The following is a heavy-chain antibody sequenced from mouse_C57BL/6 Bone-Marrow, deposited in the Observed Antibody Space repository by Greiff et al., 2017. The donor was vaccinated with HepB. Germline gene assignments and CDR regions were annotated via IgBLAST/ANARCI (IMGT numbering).Heavy chain of an antibody. J-gene: IGHJ4*01. D-gene: IGHD1-1*01. V-gene: IGHV10-1*01. Sequence: EVKLEESGGGLVQPKGSLKLSCAASGFSFNTYAMNWVRQAPGKGLEWVARIRSKSNNYATYYADSVKDRFTISRDDSESMLYLQMNNLKTEDTAMYYCVRPHYYGSSYDAMDYWGQGTSVTVSS. CDR3: VRPHYYGSSYDAMDY. CDR2: IRSKSNNYAT. CDR1: GFSFNTYA.